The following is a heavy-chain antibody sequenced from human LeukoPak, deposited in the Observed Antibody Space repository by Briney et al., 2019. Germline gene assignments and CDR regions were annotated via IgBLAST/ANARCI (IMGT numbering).Heavy chain of an antibody. J-gene: IGHJ4*02. V-gene: IGHV4-34*01. D-gene: IGHD6-6*01. CDR2: INHSGST. CDR1: GGSFSGYY. Sequence: SETLSLTCAVYGGSFSGYYWSWIRQPPGKGLEWIGEINHSGSTNYNPSLKSRVTISVDTSKNQSSLKLSSVTAADTAVYYCASFDSSSSFDYWGQGTLVTVSS. CDR3: ASFDSSSSFDY.